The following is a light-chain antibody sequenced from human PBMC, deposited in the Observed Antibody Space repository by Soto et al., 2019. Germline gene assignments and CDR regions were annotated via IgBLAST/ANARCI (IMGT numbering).Light chain of an antibody. V-gene: IGKV3-20*01. CDR2: GAS. CDR1: QSLSSNY. J-gene: IGKJ3*01. Sequence: EIVLTQSPGTMSLSPGERATLSCRASQSLSSNYLAWYQQRPGQSPRLLVYGASSRATGIPDRFSGSGFGADFALSIRRLEPEDSAVYYCRQYYNAPFTFGPETRVGIK. CDR3: RQYYNAPFT.